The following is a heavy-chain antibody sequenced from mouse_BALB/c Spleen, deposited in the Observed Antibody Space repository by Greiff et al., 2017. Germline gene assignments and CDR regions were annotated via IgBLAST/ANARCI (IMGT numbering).Heavy chain of an antibody. D-gene: IGHD2-10*02. Sequence: VQLQQSGAELVRPGSSVKISCKASGYAFSSYWMNWVKQRPGQGLEWIGQIYPGDGDTNYNGKFKGKATLTADKSSSTAYMQLSSLTSEDSAVYFCARAGYGNSRLAYWGQGTLVTVSA. V-gene: IGHV1-80*01. CDR3: ARAGYGNSRLAY. J-gene: IGHJ3*01. CDR2: IYPGDGDT. CDR1: GYAFSSYW.